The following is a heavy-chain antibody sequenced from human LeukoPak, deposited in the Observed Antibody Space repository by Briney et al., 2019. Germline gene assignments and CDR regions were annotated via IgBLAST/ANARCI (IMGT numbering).Heavy chain of an antibody. CDR3: ARDRGRGDAVFDP. Sequence: ASVKVSCKASGYTFTSYYMHWVRQAPGQGLEWMGIINPSGGSTSYAQKFQGRVTMTRDMSTSTVYMELSSLRSEDTTVYYCARDRGRGDAVFDPWGQGTLVTVSS. J-gene: IGHJ5*02. V-gene: IGHV1-46*01. CDR2: INPSGGST. D-gene: IGHD3-10*01. CDR1: GYTFTSYY.